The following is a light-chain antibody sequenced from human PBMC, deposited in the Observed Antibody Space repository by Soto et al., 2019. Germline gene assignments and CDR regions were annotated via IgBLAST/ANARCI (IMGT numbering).Light chain of an antibody. Sequence: DIQMTQSPSSLSASVGDRVTITCQASQDISNYLNWYQQKPGKAPKLLIYDASNLETGVPSRFSGSGSGTDFTLTISSLQPEDVATYFCQQCLRIPLTFGGGTKVDI. CDR3: QQCLRIPLT. J-gene: IGKJ4*01. CDR1: QDISNY. CDR2: DAS. V-gene: IGKV1-33*01.